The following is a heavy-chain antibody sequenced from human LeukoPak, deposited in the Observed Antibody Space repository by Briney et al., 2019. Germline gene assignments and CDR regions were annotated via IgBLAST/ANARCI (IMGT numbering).Heavy chain of an antibody. CDR1: GYTFTGYY. Sequence: ASVKVSCTASGYTFTGYYMHWVRQAPGQGLEWMGLINPNSCGTNYAQKFQGRVTMTRDTSISPAYMELSRLRSDDTAVYYCARDERAMVRGVNTPNWFDPWGQGTLVTVSS. D-gene: IGHD3-10*01. J-gene: IGHJ5*02. CDR2: INPNSCGT. CDR3: ARDERAMVRGVNTPNWFDP. V-gene: IGHV1-2*02.